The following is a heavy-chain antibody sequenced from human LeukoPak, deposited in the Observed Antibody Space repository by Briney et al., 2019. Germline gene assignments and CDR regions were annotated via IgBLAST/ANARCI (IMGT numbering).Heavy chain of an antibody. CDR1: GGITSYY. Sequence: PSETLSLTCTVSGGITSYYWTWIRQPAGKGLEWIGRIYTSGSTDYNPSLKSRVAMSVDMSKNQISLKLTSVTAADTAVYYCARTHTNRWYWFDPWGQGTLVTVSS. CDR3: ARTHTNRWYWFDP. CDR2: IYTSGST. D-gene: IGHD6-13*01. V-gene: IGHV4-4*07. J-gene: IGHJ5*02.